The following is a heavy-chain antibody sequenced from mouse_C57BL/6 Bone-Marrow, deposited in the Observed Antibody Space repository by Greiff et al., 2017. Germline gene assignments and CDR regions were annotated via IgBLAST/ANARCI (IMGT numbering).Heavy chain of an antibody. J-gene: IGHJ3*01. CDR3: ARSGLRQTAWFAY. CDR2: IDPSDSET. Sequence: QVQLQQPGAELVRPGSSVKLSCKASGYTFTSYWMHWVKQRPIQGLEWIGNIDPSDSETHYNQKFKDKATLTVDKSSSTAYMQLSSLTSEDSAVYYCARSGLRQTAWFAYWGQGTLVTVSA. CDR1: GYTFTSYW. V-gene: IGHV1-52*01. D-gene: IGHD2-2*01.